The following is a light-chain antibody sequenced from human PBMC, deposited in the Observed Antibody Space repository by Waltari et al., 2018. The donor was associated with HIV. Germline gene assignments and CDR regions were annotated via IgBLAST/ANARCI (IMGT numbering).Light chain of an antibody. J-gene: IGLJ1*01. CDR3: GSYVGSYTPWV. CDR1: SSDVGGYNS. Sequence: QSALTQPRSVSGSPGQSVTISCTGTSSDVGGYNSVSWYQQHPGEAPKLMIYDVSKRPSGVPDGFSGSKSGNAPSLTISGLQAGDEADYDCGSYVGSYTPWVFGTGTQVTVL. CDR2: DVS. V-gene: IGLV2-11*01.